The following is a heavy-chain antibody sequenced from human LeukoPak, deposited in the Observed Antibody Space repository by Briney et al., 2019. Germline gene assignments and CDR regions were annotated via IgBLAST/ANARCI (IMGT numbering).Heavy chain of an antibody. Sequence: GGSLRLSCAASGFTFSSYGMHWVRQAPGKGLEWVAVISYDGSNKYYADSVKGRFTISRDNSKNTLYLQMNSLRAEDTAVYYCAKDRAYDGSGLDYWGQGTLVTVSS. CDR1: GFTFSSYG. CDR3: AKDRAYDGSGLDY. V-gene: IGHV3-30*18. CDR2: ISYDGSNK. D-gene: IGHD3-22*01. J-gene: IGHJ4*02.